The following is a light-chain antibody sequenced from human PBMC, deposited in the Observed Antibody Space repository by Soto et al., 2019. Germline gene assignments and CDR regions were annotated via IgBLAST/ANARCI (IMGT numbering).Light chain of an antibody. J-gene: IGKJ1*01. CDR2: WAS. CDR3: QQYFSIPPT. Sequence: DIVMTQSPDSLAVSLGERATINCKSSQSVLYSSNNKNYLAWYQQKPGQPPKLLIYWASTRESGVPDRFSGSGSGTDFTLTISSLQAVDVAVYYCQQYFSIPPTFGQGTKVEIK. V-gene: IGKV4-1*01. CDR1: QSVLYSSNNKNY.